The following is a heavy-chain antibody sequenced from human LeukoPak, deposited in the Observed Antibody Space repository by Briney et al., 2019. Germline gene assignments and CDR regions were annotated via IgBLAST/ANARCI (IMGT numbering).Heavy chain of an antibody. CDR3: AKDWQQLISPYFDY. V-gene: IGHV3-30*18. Sequence: GRSLRLSCAVSGFTFSSYGMHWVRQAPGKGLEWVAVITYDGSNKYYADPVKGRFTISRDNSKNTLYLQMNSLRAEDTAVYYCAKDWQQLISPYFDYWGQGTLVTVSS. CDR2: ITYDGSNK. D-gene: IGHD6-13*01. J-gene: IGHJ4*02. CDR1: GFTFSSYG.